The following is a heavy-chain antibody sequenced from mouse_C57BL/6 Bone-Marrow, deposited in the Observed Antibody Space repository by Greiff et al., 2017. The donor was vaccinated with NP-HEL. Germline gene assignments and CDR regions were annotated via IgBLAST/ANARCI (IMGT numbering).Heavy chain of an antibody. V-gene: IGHV1-22*01. CDR3: APNYYGSSYGFAY. J-gene: IGHJ3*01. D-gene: IGHD1-1*01. CDR1: GYTFTDYN. CDR2: INPNNGGT. Sequence: VQLQQSGPELVKPGASVKMSCKASGYTFTDYNMHWVKQSHGKSLEWIGYINPNNGGTSYNQKFKGKATLTVNKSSSTAYMELRSLTSEDSAVYYCAPNYYGSSYGFAYWGQGTLVTVSA.